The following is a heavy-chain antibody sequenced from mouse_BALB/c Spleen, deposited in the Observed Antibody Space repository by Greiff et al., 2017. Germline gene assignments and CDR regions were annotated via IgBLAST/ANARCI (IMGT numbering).Heavy chain of an antibody. J-gene: IGHJ1*01. V-gene: IGHV2-5-1*01. CDR2: IWRGGST. CDR1: GFSLTSYG. Sequence: VKLMESGPSLVQPSQSLSITCTVSGFSLTSYGVHWVRQSPGKGLEWLGVIWRGGSTDYNAAFMSRLSITKDNSKSQVFFKMNSLQADDTAIYYCAKSSPYYGSSYEYFDVWGAGTTVTVSS. D-gene: IGHD1-1*01. CDR3: AKSSPYYGSSYEYFDV.